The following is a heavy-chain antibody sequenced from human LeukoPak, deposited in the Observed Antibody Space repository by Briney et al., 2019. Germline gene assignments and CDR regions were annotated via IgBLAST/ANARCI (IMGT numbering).Heavy chain of an antibody. CDR3: ARDPLHWNDGVDDSFDI. D-gene: IGHD1-1*01. J-gene: IGHJ3*02. CDR2: INSDGSST. CDR1: GFTFSSYW. V-gene: IGHV3-74*01. Sequence: GGSLRLSCAASGFTFSSYWMHWVRHAPGKGRVWVSRINSDGSSTSYADSVKGRFTISRDNAKNTLYLQMNSLRVEDTAVYYCARDPLHWNDGVDDSFDIWGQGTMVTVSS.